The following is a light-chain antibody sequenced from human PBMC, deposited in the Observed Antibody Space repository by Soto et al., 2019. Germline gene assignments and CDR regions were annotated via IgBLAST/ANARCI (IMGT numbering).Light chain of an antibody. V-gene: IGKV1-5*01. J-gene: IGKJ1*01. Sequence: QLTQSPSSRSAPVGDRVKITCRASQSISSWLAWYQQKPGKAPKLLIYDASSLESGVPSRFSGSGSGTEFTLTITSLQPDDFATYYCQPYNSYPWTVGEGNKVDIK. CDR1: QSISSW. CDR2: DAS. CDR3: QPYNSYPWT.